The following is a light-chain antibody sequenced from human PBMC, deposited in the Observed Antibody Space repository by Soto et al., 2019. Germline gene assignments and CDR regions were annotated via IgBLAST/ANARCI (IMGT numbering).Light chain of an antibody. CDR1: QSVSSY. J-gene: IGKJ1*01. CDR2: GAF. Sequence: EIVLTQSPASLSLSPGERATLSCRASQSVSSYLAWYQQKPGQAPRLLIYGAFTRATGIPDRFSGSGSGTDFTLTISRLETEDFAVYYCQQYGSSGTFGQGTKVDIK. V-gene: IGKV3-20*01. CDR3: QQYGSSGT.